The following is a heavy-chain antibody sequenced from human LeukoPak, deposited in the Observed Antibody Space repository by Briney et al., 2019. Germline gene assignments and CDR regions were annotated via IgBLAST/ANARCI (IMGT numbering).Heavy chain of an antibody. CDR2: ISYDGINK. D-gene: IGHD3-9*01. J-gene: IGHJ4*02. CDR1: GFTFTSYG. CDR3: AKYLFRASVTGSPSDY. V-gene: IGHV3-30*18. Sequence: PGRSLRLSCAASGFTFTSYGMHWVRQAPGKGLEWVALISYDGINKYYADSVKGRFTISRDTSKNTLYLQMNSLRPEDTAVYYCAKYLFRASVTGSPSDYWGQGTLVTVSS.